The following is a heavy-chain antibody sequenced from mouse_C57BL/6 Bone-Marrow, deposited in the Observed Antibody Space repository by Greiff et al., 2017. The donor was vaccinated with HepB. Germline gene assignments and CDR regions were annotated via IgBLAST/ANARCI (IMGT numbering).Heavy chain of an antibody. D-gene: IGHD2-2*01. Sequence: EVKLMESEGGLVQPGSSMKLSCTASGFTFSDYYMAWVRQVPEKGLEWVANINYDGSSTYYLDSLKSRFIISRDNAKNILYLQMSSLKSEDTATHYCARDRGYGYAMDYWGQGTSVTVSS. V-gene: IGHV5-16*01. CDR3: ARDRGYGYAMDY. CDR2: INYDGSST. J-gene: IGHJ4*01. CDR1: GFTFSDYY.